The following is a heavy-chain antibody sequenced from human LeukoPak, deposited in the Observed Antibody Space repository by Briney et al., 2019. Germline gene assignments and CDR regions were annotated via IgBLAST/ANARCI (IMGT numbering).Heavy chain of an antibody. J-gene: IGHJ4*02. CDR3: AREDIIRRYYIVF. CDR1: GYTFTAYY. V-gene: IGHV1-2*02. Sequence: ASVKVSCKTSGYTFTAYYMHWVRQAPGQGLEWMGWINPDDGGTRYAQNFQGRVTMTRDTSISTAYMELSSLRFDDTAVYYCAREDIIRRYYIVFWGQGTLVTASS. CDR2: INPDDGGT. D-gene: IGHD5-12*01.